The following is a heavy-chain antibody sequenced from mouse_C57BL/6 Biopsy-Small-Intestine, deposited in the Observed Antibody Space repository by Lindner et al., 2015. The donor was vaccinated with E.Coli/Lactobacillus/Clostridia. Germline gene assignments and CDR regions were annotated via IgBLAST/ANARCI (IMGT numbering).Heavy chain of an antibody. D-gene: IGHD4-1*01. CDR2: ISSGSSAI. J-gene: IGHJ4*01. Sequence: VQLQESGGGLVKPGGSLKLSCAASGFTFSDYGMHWVRQAPEKGLEWVAYISSGSSAIYYADTVKGRFTISRDNAKNTLFLQMTSLRSEDTAMYYCTRLNWDYCAVDYWGQGTSVTVSS. V-gene: IGHV5-17*01. CDR1: GFTFSDYG. CDR3: TRLNWDYCAVDY.